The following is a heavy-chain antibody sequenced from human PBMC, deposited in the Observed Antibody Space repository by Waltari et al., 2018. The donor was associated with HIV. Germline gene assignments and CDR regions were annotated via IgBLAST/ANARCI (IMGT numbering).Heavy chain of an antibody. D-gene: IGHD4-17*01. CDR1: GFTVSSNY. J-gene: IGHJ2*01. CDR2: IFSGGST. Sequence: DVQLVESGGGLVQPGGSLRLSCVASGFTVSSNYMTWVRQAPGKGLGWVSVIFSGGSTREEESVKGRRSIAIDKPKNTLYREMKTLRDEDTAVYCCARGRLLPDTYWYVDLWGRGTLVTVSS. CDR3: ARGRLLPDTYWYVDL. V-gene: IGHV3-66*01.